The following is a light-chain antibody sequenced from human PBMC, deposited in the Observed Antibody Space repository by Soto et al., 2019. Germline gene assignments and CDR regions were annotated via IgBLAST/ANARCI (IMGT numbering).Light chain of an antibody. V-gene: IGKV2-28*01. CDR3: MQALQTPMYT. CDR2: LGS. CDR1: QSLLHSNGYNY. J-gene: IGKJ2*01. Sequence: DIVMTQSPFSLPVSPGEPASISCRSSQSLLHSNGYNYLDWYLQKPGQSPQLLIYLGSNRASGVPDRFSGSGSGTDFTLKISRVEAEDVGVYYCMQALQTPMYTFGQGTKLEI.